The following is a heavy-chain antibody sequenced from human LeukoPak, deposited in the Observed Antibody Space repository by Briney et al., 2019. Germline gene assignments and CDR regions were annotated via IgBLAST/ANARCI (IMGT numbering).Heavy chain of an antibody. CDR3: ARAPAAAGYMSYYYYYMDV. CDR2: INPNSGGT. J-gene: IGHJ6*03. D-gene: IGHD6-13*01. CDR1: GYTFTSYD. Sequence: ASVKVSCKASGYTFTSYDINWVRQAPGQGLEWMGWINPNSGGTNYAQKFQGRVTMTRDTSISTAYMELSRLRSDDTAVYYCARAPAAAGYMSYYYYYMDVWGKGTTVTISS. V-gene: IGHV1-2*02.